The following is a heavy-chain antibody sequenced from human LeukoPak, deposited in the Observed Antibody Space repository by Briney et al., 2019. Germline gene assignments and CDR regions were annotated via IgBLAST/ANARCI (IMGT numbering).Heavy chain of an antibody. V-gene: IGHV4-34*01. J-gene: IGHJ6*03. CDR3: ARGVVSGRFGDYYYYMDV. CDR1: GGSFSGHY. CDR2: VNDRGST. Sequence: PSETLSLTCAVYGGSFSGHYWTWIRHPPGKGLQWIGEVNDRGSTNYNPSLKSRLTISEDKSKKQFSLRLPSVTAADTAVYYCARGVVSGRFGDYYYYMDVWGKGTTVTVS. D-gene: IGHD3-16*01.